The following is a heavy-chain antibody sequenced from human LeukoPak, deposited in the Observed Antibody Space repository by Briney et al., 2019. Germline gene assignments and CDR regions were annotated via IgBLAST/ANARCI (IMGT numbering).Heavy chain of an antibody. Sequence: ASVTVSCKASGYTFTSYDINWVRQATARGLEWMGWINPNSGNTGYAHKFQGRGTITRNTSISTAYLELSSLRSEETAVYSCARGGGSGSYSVPGGEFDPWGQGTLVTVSS. J-gene: IGHJ5*02. CDR1: GYTFTSYD. CDR2: INPNSGNT. V-gene: IGHV1-8*01. CDR3: ARGGGSGSYSVPGGEFDP. D-gene: IGHD1-26*01.